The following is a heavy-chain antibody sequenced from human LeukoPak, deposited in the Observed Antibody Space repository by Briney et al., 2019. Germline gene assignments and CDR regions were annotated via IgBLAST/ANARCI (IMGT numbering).Heavy chain of an antibody. CDR1: GSTFSSYA. V-gene: IGHV3-23*01. CDR2: ISGSGGST. D-gene: IGHD6-13*01. J-gene: IGHJ4*02. Sequence: PGGSLRLSCAASGSTFSSYAMSWVRQAPGKGLEWVSTISGSGGSTYYADSVKGWFTISRDNSKNTLYLQMNSLRAEDTAVYYCAKGPIANGYYFEYWGQGSLVTVSS. CDR3: AKGPIANGYYFEY.